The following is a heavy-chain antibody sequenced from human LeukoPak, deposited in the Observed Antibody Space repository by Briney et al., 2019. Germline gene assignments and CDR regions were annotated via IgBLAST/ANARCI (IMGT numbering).Heavy chain of an antibody. D-gene: IGHD6-13*01. V-gene: IGHV3-30*02. CDR2: IRYDGSNK. Sequence: PGGSLRLSCAASGFNVSSYVMHWVRQAPGKGLEWVSFIRYDGSNKYYADSVKGRFTISRANSKNMMYLQMNSLGAEDTAVYYCAKGGGGQQLNHFDYWGQGTLVTVSS. J-gene: IGHJ4*02. CDR1: GFNVSSYV. CDR3: AKGGGGQQLNHFDY.